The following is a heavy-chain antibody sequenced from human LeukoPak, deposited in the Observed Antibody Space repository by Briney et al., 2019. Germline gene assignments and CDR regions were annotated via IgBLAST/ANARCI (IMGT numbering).Heavy chain of an antibody. CDR3: ARAPKAVAGLPTYYFDY. Sequence: PSETLSLTCAVYGGSFSGYYWSWIRQPPGKGLEWIGEINHSGSTNYNPSLKSRVTISVDTSKNQFSLKLSSVTAADTAVYYCARAPKAVAGLPTYYFDYWGQGTLVTVPS. CDR2: INHSGST. J-gene: IGHJ4*02. V-gene: IGHV4-34*01. D-gene: IGHD6-19*01. CDR1: GGSFSGYY.